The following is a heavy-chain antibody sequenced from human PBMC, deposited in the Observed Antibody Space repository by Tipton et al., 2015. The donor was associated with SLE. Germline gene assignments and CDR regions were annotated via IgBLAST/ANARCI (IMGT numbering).Heavy chain of an antibody. CDR2: IYHSGAT. V-gene: IGHV4-34*09. D-gene: IGHD2-2*01. J-gene: IGHJ6*03. Sequence: LRLSCAVYGGSFSGYFWSWIRQRPGKGLEWIGYIYHSGATYYNLSLKNRVTISIDTSKNQFSLRLTSVTAADTAVYFCARDRVPAIISQSGYMDVWGNGTTVSVS. CDR3: ARDRVPAIISQSGYMDV. CDR1: GGSFSGYF.